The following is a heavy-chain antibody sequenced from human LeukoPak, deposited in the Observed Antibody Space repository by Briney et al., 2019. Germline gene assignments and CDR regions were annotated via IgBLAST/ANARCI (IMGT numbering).Heavy chain of an antibody. D-gene: IGHD3-10*01. CDR3: ATGITMVRGVTYYYYGMDV. CDR2: FDPQDGET. V-gene: IGHV1-24*01. Sequence: ASVKVSCKVSGYTLTELSMHWVRQAPGKGLEGLGGFDPQDGETTYAQKFQGRVTMTEDASTDTAYMELSSLRSEDTAVYYCATGITMVRGVTYYYYGMDVWAKGPRSPSPQ. J-gene: IGHJ6*04. CDR1: GYTLTELS.